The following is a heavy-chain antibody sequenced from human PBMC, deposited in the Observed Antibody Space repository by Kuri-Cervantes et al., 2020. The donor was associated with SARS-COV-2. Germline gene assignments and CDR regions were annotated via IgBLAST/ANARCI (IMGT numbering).Heavy chain of an antibody. CDR2: IFYSGST. CDR3: ARDLGGSNYGGGDY. D-gene: IGHD4-23*01. V-gene: IGHV4-59*11. CDR1: GASISSQY. Sequence: GSLRLSCTVSGASISSQYWSWIRQPPGKGLEWIGTIFYSGSTYYNPSLKSRVTLSVDTSKNQFSLKLSSVTAADTAVYYCARDLGGSNYGGGDYWGQGTLVTVSS. J-gene: IGHJ4*02.